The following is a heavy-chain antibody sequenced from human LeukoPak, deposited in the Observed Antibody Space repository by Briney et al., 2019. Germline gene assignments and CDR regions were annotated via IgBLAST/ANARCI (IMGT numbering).Heavy chain of an antibody. V-gene: IGHV4-39*01. CDR2: IYYSGST. D-gene: IGHD6-19*01. Sequence: SETLSLTCTVSGGSISSYYWGWIRQPPGKGLEWIGSIYYSGSTYYNPSLKSRVTISVDTSKNQFSLKLSSVTAADTAVYYCARLSFSSGWNFDYWGQGTLVTVSS. CDR3: ARLSFSSGWNFDY. J-gene: IGHJ4*02. CDR1: GGSISSYY.